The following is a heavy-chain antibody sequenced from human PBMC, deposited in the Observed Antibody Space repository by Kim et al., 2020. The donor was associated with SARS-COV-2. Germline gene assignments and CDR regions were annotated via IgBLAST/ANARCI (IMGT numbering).Heavy chain of an antibody. J-gene: IGHJ6*02. CDR1: GFTVSSNY. CDR3: ARDSPGDLDYYYGMDV. CDR2: IYSGGST. D-gene: IGHD7-27*01. V-gene: IGHV3-53*01. Sequence: GGSLRLSCAASGFTVSSNYMSWVRQAPGKGLEWVSVIYSGGSTYYADSVKGRFTISRDNSKNTLYLQMNSLRAEDTAVYYCARDSPGDLDYYYGMDVWGQGTTVTVSS.